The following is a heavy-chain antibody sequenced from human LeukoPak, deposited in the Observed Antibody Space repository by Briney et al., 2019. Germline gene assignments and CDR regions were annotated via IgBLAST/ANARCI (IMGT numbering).Heavy chain of an antibody. CDR1: GGSISSSSYY. V-gene: IGHV4-39*07. Sequence: SETLSLTCTVSGGSISSSSYYWTWIRQPPGQGLEWIGEVDRGGTTNYNPSLKSRVIISVDTSKNQFSLKLRSLTAADTAVYYCARAPVGGTLDYWGQGILVTVSS. CDR2: VDRGGTT. J-gene: IGHJ4*02. CDR3: ARAPVGGTLDY. D-gene: IGHD1-26*01.